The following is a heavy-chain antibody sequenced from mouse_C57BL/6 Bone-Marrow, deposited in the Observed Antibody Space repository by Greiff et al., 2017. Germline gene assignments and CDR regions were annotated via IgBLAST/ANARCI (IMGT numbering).Heavy chain of an antibody. CDR1: GYTFPSYW. CDR3: ARERRAMDY. CDR2: IYPGSGST. Sequence: VQLQQPGAELVKPGASVKMSCKASGYTFPSYWITWVKQRPGQGLEWIGDIYPGSGSTNYNEKFKSKATLTVDTSSSTAYMQLSSLPSEDSAVYYCARERRAMDYWGQGTSVTVSS. J-gene: IGHJ4*01. V-gene: IGHV1-55*01.